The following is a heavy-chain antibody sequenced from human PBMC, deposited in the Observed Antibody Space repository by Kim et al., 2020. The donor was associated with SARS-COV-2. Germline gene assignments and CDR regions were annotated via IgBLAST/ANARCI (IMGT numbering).Heavy chain of an antibody. CDR3: ARVGGLTLVRGILNTFDI. V-gene: IGHV4-59*02. D-gene: IGHD3-10*01. CDR1: GGSVSSYY. CDR2: IYYSGGT. J-gene: IGHJ3*02. Sequence: SETLSLTCTVSGGSVSSYYWSWIRQPPGKGLEYIGYIYYSGGTSYNPSLQSRVSISIDTSKNQFSLKLSSVTAADTAIYYCARVGGLTLVRGILNTFDIWGQGTMVIVSS.